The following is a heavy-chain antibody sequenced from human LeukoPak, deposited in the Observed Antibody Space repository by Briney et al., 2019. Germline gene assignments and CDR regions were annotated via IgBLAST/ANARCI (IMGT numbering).Heavy chain of an antibody. J-gene: IGHJ4*02. CDR2: ISRSGGST. CDR3: AKDGGYSGWTGNGYDY. CDR1: GFTFSSYG. Sequence: GGSLRLSCAASGFTFSSYGMSWVRQAPGKGLEWVSAISRSGGSTYYADSVKGRFTISRDNSKNTLYLQMNSLRAEDTAVYYCAKDGGYSGWTGNGYDYWGQGTLVTVSS. V-gene: IGHV3-23*01. D-gene: IGHD5-12*01.